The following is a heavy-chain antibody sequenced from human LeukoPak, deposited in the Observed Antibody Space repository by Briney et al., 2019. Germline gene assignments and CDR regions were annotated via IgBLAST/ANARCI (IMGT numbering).Heavy chain of an antibody. D-gene: IGHD3-16*01. Sequence: GGSLRLSCAASRFTFSSYIMNAVRQAPGKGLECVSPINSSSSYIYYADSVKDRFTISRDNAKNSLYLQMNSRRAEDTAVYYCARGGYYFDYWGQGTLVTVSS. CDR1: RFTFSSYI. J-gene: IGHJ4*02. CDR2: INSSSSYI. CDR3: ARGGYYFDY. V-gene: IGHV3-21*01.